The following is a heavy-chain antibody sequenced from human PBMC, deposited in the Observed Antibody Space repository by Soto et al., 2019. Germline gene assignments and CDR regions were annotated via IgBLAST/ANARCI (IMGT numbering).Heavy chain of an antibody. J-gene: IGHJ4*02. D-gene: IGHD3-3*01. V-gene: IGHV3-23*01. CDR1: GFTFNDCA. CDR2: ISGSGYDI. CDR3: AKSRPRATIFGVVINGFDY. Sequence: EVQVLESGGGLVQPGGSLRLSCAASGFTFNDCAMSWVRQAPGKGLEWVSSISGSGYDIYYADSVKGRFTISRDNRKNMVYLQMDNLRADDTAAYFCAKSRPRATIFGVVINGFDYWGQGTLVTVSS.